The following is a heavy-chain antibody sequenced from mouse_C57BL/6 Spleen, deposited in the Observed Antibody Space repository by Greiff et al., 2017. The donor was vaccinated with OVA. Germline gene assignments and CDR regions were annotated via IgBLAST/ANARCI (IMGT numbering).Heavy chain of an antibody. V-gene: IGHV1-42*01. Sequence: VQLKQSGPELVKPGASVKISCKASGYSFTGYYMNWVKQSPEKSLEWIGEINPSTGGTTYNQKFKAKATLTVDKSSSTAYMQLKSLTSEDSAVYYCARYRPYYFDYWGQGTTLTVSS. CDR2: INPSTGGT. CDR3: ARYRPYYFDY. CDR1: GYSFTGYY. J-gene: IGHJ2*01.